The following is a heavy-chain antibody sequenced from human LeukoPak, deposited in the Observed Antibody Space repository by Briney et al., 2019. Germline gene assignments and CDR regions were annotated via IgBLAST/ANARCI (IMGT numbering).Heavy chain of an antibody. CDR1: GFTFSGYG. CDR3: ARSPTRGYSGYDSLDY. J-gene: IGHJ4*02. CDR2: IWYDGSNK. Sequence: PGRSLRLSCAASGFTFSGYGMHWVRQAPGKGLEWVAVIWYDGSNKYYADSVKGRFTISRDNSKNTLYLQMNSLRAEDTAVYYCARSPTRGYSGYDSLDYWGQGTLVTVSS. D-gene: IGHD5-12*01. V-gene: IGHV3-33*01.